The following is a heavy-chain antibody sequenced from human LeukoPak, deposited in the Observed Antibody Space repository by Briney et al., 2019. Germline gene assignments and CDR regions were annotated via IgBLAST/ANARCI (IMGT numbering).Heavy chain of an antibody. CDR2: ISGSGGGT. CDR1: GFTFSTYA. CDR3: AQGQWLIDY. Sequence: PGGSLRLSCAASGFTFSTYAMSWVRQAAGKGLEWVSLISGSGGGTYYADSVKGRFTISRDNSKNTLYLQLNSLRVQDTAVYYCAQGQWLIDYWGQGTLVTVSS. J-gene: IGHJ4*02. V-gene: IGHV3-23*01. D-gene: IGHD3-22*01.